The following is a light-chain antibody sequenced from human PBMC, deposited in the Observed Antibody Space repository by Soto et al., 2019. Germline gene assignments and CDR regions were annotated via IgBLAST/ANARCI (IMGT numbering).Light chain of an antibody. CDR2: EVS. CDR3: SSYTTSSTMI. V-gene: IGLV2-14*01. Sequence: QSALTQPASMSGSPGQSITISCTGTDSDVGGYNYVSWYQQHPGKAPKLMIYEVSDRPSGVSNRFSGSKSGNTASLTISGLQAEDEAYYYCSSYTTSSTMIFGGGTKVTVL. J-gene: IGLJ2*01. CDR1: DSDVGGYNY.